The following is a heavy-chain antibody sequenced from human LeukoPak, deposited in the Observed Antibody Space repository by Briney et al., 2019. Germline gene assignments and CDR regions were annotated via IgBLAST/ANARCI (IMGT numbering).Heavy chain of an antibody. J-gene: IGHJ4*02. CDR2: IYYSGST. D-gene: IGHD1-26*01. CDR1: GGSISSGGYY. V-gene: IGHV4-31*03. Sequence: SQTLSPTCTVSGGSISSGGYYWSWIRQHPGKGLEWIGYIYYSGSTYYNPSLKSRVTISVDTSKNQFSLKLSSVTAADTAVYYCARVKVGRHIDYWGQGTLVTVSS. CDR3: ARVKVGRHIDY.